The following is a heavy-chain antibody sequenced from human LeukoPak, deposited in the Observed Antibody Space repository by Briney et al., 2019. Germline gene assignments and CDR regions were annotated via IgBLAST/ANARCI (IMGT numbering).Heavy chain of an antibody. Sequence: PSETLSLTCTVSGGSVSSNFYYWSWIRQPPGKGSEWIGYVNYGGSTNYNPSLKSRVTISLDTSKNQFSLRLSSVTAADTAVYYCARDRIVPAVPYYYYYMDVCGKGTTVTVSS. J-gene: IGHJ6*03. CDR3: ARDRIVPAVPYYYYYMDV. V-gene: IGHV4-61*01. CDR1: GGSVSSNFYY. D-gene: IGHD2-2*01. CDR2: VNYGGST.